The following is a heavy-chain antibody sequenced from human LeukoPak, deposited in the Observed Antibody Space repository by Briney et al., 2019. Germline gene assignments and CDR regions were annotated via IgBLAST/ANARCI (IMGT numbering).Heavy chain of an antibody. Sequence: GSLRLSCAASGFTFSDHYMDWVRQAPGKGLEWVGRSRNKANSYTTEHAAPVKGRFTISRDDSKNTLYLQMNSLKTEDTAVYYCTARDQWEPPYWGQGTLVTVSS. CDR2: SRNKANSYTT. J-gene: IGHJ4*02. CDR3: TARDQWEPPY. CDR1: GFTFSDHY. D-gene: IGHD1-26*01. V-gene: IGHV3-72*01.